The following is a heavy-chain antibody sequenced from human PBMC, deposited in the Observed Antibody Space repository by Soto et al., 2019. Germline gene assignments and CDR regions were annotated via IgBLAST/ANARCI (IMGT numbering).Heavy chain of an antibody. CDR2: FDPEDGET. V-gene: IGHV1-24*01. J-gene: IGHJ6*02. D-gene: IGHD3-9*01. CDR1: GYTLTELS. CDR3: ATDDILIGYRDGNYYYGMDV. Sequence: PSVKVSCKVSGYTLTELSMHWVRQAPGKGLEWMGGFDPEDGETIYAQKFQGRVTMTEDTSTDTAYMELSSLRSEDTAVYYCATDDILIGYRDGNYYYGMDVWGQGTTVTVSS.